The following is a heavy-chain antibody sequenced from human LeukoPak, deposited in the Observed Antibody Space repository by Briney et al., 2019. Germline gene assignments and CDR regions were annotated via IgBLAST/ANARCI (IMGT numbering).Heavy chain of an antibody. Sequence: ASVKVSCKASGYTFTGYYMHWVRQAPGQGLEWMGWINPNSGGTNYAQKFQGRVTMTRDTSISTAYMELSRLRSDDTAVYYCARSRRGDYYDSSGYYSPHEYYFDYWGQGTLVTVSS. D-gene: IGHD3-22*01. V-gene: IGHV1-2*02. CDR1: GYTFTGYY. CDR2: INPNSGGT. CDR3: ARSRRGDYYDSSGYYSPHEYYFDY. J-gene: IGHJ4*02.